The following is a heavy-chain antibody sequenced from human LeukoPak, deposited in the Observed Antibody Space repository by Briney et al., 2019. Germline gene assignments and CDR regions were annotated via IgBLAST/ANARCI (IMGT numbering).Heavy chain of an antibody. V-gene: IGHV4-34*01. CDR3: ARGVAARAFDY. CDR1: GGSFSGYY. J-gene: IGHJ4*02. Sequence: AETLSLTCAVYGGSFSGYYWSWIRQPPGKGLEWIWEINHSGSTNYNPSLKSRVTISVDTSKNQFSLKLSSVTAADTAVYYCARGVAARAFDYWGQGTLVTVSS. CDR2: INHSGST. D-gene: IGHD6-6*01.